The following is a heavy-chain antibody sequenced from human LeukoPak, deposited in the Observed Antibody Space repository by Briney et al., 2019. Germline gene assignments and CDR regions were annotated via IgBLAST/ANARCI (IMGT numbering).Heavy chain of an antibody. D-gene: IGHD3-10*01. J-gene: IGHJ4*02. Sequence: PGGSLRLSCAASGFTFSSYEMNWVRQAPGKGLEWVSSISSSSSYIYYADSVKGRFTISRDNSKNTLYLQMNSLRAEDTAVYYCARERFGELRGYFDYWGQGTLVTVSS. V-gene: IGHV3-21*04. CDR3: ARERFGELRGYFDY. CDR2: ISSSSSYI. CDR1: GFTFSSYE.